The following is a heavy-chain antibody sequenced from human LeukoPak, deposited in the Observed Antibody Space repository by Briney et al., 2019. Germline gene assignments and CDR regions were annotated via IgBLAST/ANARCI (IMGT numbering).Heavy chain of an antibody. J-gene: IGHJ4*02. CDR1: GFTFSSYW. V-gene: IGHV3-74*01. Sequence: GGSLRLSCAASGFTFSSYWMHWVRQAPGKGLVWVSRINTDGSSTSYADSVKGRFTISRDNAKNTLYLQMNSLRAEDTAVYYCAKDVYWSPSGSYFDYWGQGTLVTVSS. CDR2: INTDGSST. D-gene: IGHD1-26*01. CDR3: AKDVYWSPSGSYFDY.